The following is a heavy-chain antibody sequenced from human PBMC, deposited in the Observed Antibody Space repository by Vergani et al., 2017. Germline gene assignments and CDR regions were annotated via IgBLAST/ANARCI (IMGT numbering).Heavy chain of an antibody. D-gene: IGHD3-22*01. CDR2: IYSTGST. CDR1: GYSISSGVYY. J-gene: IGHJ4*02. V-gene: IGHV4-31*03. Sequence: QVPLQESGPGLVKPSQTLSLTCSVSGYSISSGVYYWNWIRQHPGKGLEWIGYIYSTGSTHHNPSLRRRINMSVDTSKNQFSLKLNSVTAADTAMYYCARMGGYDEGDAFRIGYFDSWGPGILVTVSS. CDR3: ARMGGYDEGDAFRIGYFDS.